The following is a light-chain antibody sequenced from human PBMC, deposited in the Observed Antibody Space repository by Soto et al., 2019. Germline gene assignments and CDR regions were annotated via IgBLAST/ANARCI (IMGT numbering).Light chain of an antibody. Sequence: ENVLTQSPGTLSLSPGERATLSCRASQSVSNSYLAWYQQKAGQAPRXXIYGASNRATGIPERFSGSGSGTDLTITISRLEPEDCEVYYCQQYGSSPRTFGQGTKVDIK. J-gene: IGKJ1*01. CDR2: GAS. CDR3: QQYGSSPRT. CDR1: QSVSNSY. V-gene: IGKV3-20*01.